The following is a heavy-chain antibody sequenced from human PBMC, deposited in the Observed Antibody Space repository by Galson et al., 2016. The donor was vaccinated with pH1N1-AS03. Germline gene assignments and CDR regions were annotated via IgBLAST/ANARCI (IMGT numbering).Heavy chain of an antibody. D-gene: IGHD3-9*01. CDR1: GFTFSSYA. V-gene: IGHV3-23*01. J-gene: IGHJ5*02. CDR3: VKDLWMTLGLTA. Sequence: SLRLSCAVSGFTFSSYAMSWVRQAPGKGLEWVSTFSGGVGRTYYADSVKGRFTISRDTSNNTLYLQMNSLRAEDTAIYYCVKDLWMTLGLTAWGQGTVATVSS. CDR2: FSGGVGRT.